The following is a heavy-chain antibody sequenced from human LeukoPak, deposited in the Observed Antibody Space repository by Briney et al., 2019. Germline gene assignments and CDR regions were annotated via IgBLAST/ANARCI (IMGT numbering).Heavy chain of an antibody. CDR1: VGSFSGYY. CDR3: ARDHSSGWYGVRHIDY. CDR2: INHSGST. Sequence: ASETLSLTCAVYVGSFSGYYWSWIRQPPGKGLEWIGEINHSGSTNYNPSLKSRVTISVDTSKNQFSLKLTSLTAADTAVYYCARDHSSGWYGVRHIDYWGQGTLVTVSS. V-gene: IGHV4-34*01. J-gene: IGHJ4*02. D-gene: IGHD6-19*01.